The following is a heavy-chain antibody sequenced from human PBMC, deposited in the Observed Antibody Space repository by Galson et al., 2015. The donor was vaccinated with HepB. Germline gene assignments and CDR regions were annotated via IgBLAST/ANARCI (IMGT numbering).Heavy chain of an antibody. CDR2: TYYRSKWYN. Sequence: SAISWDSVSGNSAAWYWIRQYPSRCLEWLGRTYYRSKWYNDYEVSVKSRITINPDTSKNQFSLQLNSVTPEDTAVYYCSRGPGITMALDYWGQGTLVTVSS. CDR3: SRGPGITMALDY. J-gene: IGHJ4*02. V-gene: IGHV6-1*01. CDR1: WDSVSGNSAA. D-gene: IGHD3-10*01.